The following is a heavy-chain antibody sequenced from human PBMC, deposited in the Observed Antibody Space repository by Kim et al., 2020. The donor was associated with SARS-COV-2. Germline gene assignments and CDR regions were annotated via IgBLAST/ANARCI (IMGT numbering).Heavy chain of an antibody. CDR3: AALDSAQAPGGI. Sequence: DVESVKGRFTMSRDTARNALSLQMNSLRTEDTAINYCAALDSAQAPGGIWGQGTQVTVSS. D-gene: IGHD3-10*01. J-gene: IGHJ4*02. V-gene: IGHV3-7*01.